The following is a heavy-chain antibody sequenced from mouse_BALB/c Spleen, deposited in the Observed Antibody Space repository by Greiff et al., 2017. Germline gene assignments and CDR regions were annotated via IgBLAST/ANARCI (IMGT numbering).Heavy chain of an antibody. CDR2: ISSGSSTI. D-gene: IGHD3-2*02. CDR3: ARKANFDY. J-gene: IGHJ2*01. Sequence: EVMLVESGGGLVQPGGSRKLSCAASGFTFSSFGMHWVRQAPEKGLEWVAYISSGSSTIYYADTVKGRFTISRDNPKNTLFLQMTSLRSEDTAMYYCARKANFDYWGQGTTLSVSS. V-gene: IGHV5-17*02. CDR1: GFTFSSFG.